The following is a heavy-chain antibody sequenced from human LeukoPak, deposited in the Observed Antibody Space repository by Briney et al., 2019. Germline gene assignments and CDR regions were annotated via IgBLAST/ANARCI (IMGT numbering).Heavy chain of an antibody. V-gene: IGHV1-58*02. CDR2: IVVGSGNT. CDR1: GFTFTSSA. CDR3: AKHGSGRYYPAEGRVDY. J-gene: IGHJ4*02. Sequence: SVKVSCKASGFTFTSSAMQWVRQARGQRLEWIGWIVVGSGNTNYAQKFQERVTITRDMSTSTAYMELSSLRSEDTAVYYCAKHGSGRYYPAEGRVDYWGQGTLVTVSS. D-gene: IGHD3-10*01.